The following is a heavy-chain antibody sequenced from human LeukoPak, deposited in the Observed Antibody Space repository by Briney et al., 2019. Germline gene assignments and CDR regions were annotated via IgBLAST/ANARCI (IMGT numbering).Heavy chain of an antibody. CDR3: ARFMVRGGDAFDI. D-gene: IGHD3-10*01. CDR2: IYYSGST. J-gene: IGHJ3*02. V-gene: IGHV4-39*07. Sequence: WVRQAPGKGLEWIGSIYYSGSTYYNPSLKSRVTISVDTSKNQFSLKLSSVTAADTAVYYCARFMVRGGDAFDIWGQGTMVTVSS.